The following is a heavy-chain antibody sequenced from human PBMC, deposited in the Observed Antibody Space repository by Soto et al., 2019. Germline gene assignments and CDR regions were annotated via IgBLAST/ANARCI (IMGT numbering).Heavy chain of an antibody. D-gene: IGHD3-9*01. CDR1: GFTFSCYG. Sequence: GGSLRLSCAASGFTFSCYGMHWVRQAPGKGLEWVAVISYDGSNKYYADSVKGRFTISRDNSKNTLYLQMNSLRAEDTAVYYCAKDGVYYDILTGYLDNWFDPWGQGTLVTVSS. CDR3: AKDGVYYDILTGYLDNWFDP. V-gene: IGHV3-30*18. CDR2: ISYDGSNK. J-gene: IGHJ5*02.